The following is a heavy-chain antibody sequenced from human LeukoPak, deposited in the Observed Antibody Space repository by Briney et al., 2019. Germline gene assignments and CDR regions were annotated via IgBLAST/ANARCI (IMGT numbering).Heavy chain of an antibody. CDR1: GASVSSDNYY. Sequence: TSETLSLTCIVSGASVSSDNYYWNWIRQPPGKGLEWIGNIYHNGNTNYNPSLKSRVTMSLETSKSQFSLRLKSVTAADAAVYYCARHYGPWGQGTLVTVSS. CDR3: ARHYGP. D-gene: IGHD3-16*01. J-gene: IGHJ5*02. CDR2: IYHNGNT. V-gene: IGHV4-61*01.